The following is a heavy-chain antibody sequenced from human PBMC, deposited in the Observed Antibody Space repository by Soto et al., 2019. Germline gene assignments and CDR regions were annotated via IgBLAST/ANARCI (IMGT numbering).Heavy chain of an antibody. CDR2: IWYDGSKT. Sequence: GGSLRLSCAASGFSFSHYGMFWVRQAPGKGLEWVAMIWYDGSKTYYADSVKGRLTISRDNSKNTLYLQMDSLRAEDTALYYCAIVCPVPVLNYIDSWGQGTLVTVSS. CDR1: GFSFSHYG. J-gene: IGHJ4*02. V-gene: IGHV3-33*07. CDR3: AIVCPVPVLNYIDS.